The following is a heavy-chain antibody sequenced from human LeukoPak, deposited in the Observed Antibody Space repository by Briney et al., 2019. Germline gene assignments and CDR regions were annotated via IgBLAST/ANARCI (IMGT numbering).Heavy chain of an antibody. V-gene: IGHV1-46*01. CDR1: GYTFTSYY. J-gene: IGHJ4*02. CDR2: INPSGGST. D-gene: IGHD6-13*01. Sequence: ASVKVSCKASGYTFTSYYMHWVRQAPGQGLEWMGIINPSGGSTSYAQKFQGRVTMTRDTSTSTAYMELRSLRSDDTAVYYCAKGGYSSSWPRGDYFDYWGQGTLVTVSS. CDR3: AKGGYSSSWPRGDYFDY.